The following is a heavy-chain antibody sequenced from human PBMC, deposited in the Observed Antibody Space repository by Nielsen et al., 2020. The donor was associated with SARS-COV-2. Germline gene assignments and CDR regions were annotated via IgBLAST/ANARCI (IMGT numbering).Heavy chain of an antibody. J-gene: IGHJ5*02. V-gene: IGHV3-30*03. CDR1: GFTFSSYG. CDR2: ISYDGSNK. D-gene: IGHD5-12*01. Sequence: GESLKISCAASGFTFSSYGMHWVRQAPGKGLEWVAVISYDGSNKYYADSVKGRFTISRDNAKNSLYLQMNSLRAEDTAVYYCARAKKWLSDHWGQGTLVTVSS. CDR3: ARAKKWLSDH.